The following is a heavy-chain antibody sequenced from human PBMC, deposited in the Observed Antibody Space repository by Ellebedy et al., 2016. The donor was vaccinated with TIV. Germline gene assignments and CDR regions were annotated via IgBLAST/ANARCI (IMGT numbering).Heavy chain of an antibody. V-gene: IGHV4-4*02. CDR3: ARDSCSGGGCYSY. CDR2: IYHSGST. Sequence: MPSETLSLTCDVSGGSISSSNWWSWVRQPPGKGLEWIGEIYHSGSTYYNPSLKSRVTISVDKSKNQFALKRSSVTAAETAVYYCARDSCSGGGCYSYWGQGTLVTVSS. J-gene: IGHJ4*02. D-gene: IGHD2-15*01. CDR1: GGSISSSNW.